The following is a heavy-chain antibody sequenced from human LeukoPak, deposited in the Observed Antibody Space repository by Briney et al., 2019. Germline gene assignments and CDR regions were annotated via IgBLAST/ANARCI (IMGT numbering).Heavy chain of an antibody. J-gene: IGHJ4*02. CDR3: ARAVDQDFDN. CDR2: IKPSDGST. Sequence: ASVKVSCKASGFTFTDYFMHWVRQAPGRGLEWVGMIKPSDGSTRYAQRFQDRVTMTRDTSTPTLYMDLSSLRAEDTAVYYCARAVDQDFDNWGQGTLVTVSS. V-gene: IGHV1-46*01. D-gene: IGHD5-12*01. CDR1: GFTFTDYF.